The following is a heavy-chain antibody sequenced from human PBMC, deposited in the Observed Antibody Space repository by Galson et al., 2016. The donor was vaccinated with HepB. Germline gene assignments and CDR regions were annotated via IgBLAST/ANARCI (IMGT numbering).Heavy chain of an antibody. J-gene: IGHJ4*02. CDR1: GFAFNNAW. CDR2: IKANIDGGTV. D-gene: IGHD7-27*01. CDR3: TTNWGPPLGY. V-gene: IGHV3-15*01. Sequence: SLRLSCAASGFAFNNAWMSWVRQKPGKRPQWVGRIKANIDGGTVDYAAPVKGRFTISRDDSKNFLYLEMNSLQTEDTAIYYCTTNWGPPLGYWGPGTLVTVSS.